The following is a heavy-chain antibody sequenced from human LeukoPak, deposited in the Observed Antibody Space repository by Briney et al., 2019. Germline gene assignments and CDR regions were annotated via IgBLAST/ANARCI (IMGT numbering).Heavy chain of an antibody. CDR2: MSSSSDYI. CDR1: GFNFSTYI. J-gene: IGHJ4*02. D-gene: IGHD6-13*01. V-gene: IGHV3-21*01. CDR3: ARVRGIAAAEGSY. Sequence: GGSLRLSCAASGFNFSTYIMNWVRPAPGKGLEWVSSMSSSSDYIYYADSVKGRFTISRDNAKNSLYLQMNSLRAEDTAVYYCARVRGIAAAEGSYWGQGTLVTVSS.